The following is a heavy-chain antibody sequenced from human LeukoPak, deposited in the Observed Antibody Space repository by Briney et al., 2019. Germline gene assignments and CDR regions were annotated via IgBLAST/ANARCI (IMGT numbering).Heavy chain of an antibody. V-gene: IGHV4-61*02. D-gene: IGHD2-2*01. Sequence: SETLSLTCTVSGGSISSGSYYWSWIRQPAGKGLEWIGRIYTSGSTNYNPSLKSRVTISVDTSKNQFSLKLSSVTAADTAVYYCARDRHIVVVPAAMWFDPWGQGTLVTVSS. J-gene: IGHJ5*02. CDR1: GGSISSGSYY. CDR3: ARDRHIVVVPAAMWFDP. CDR2: IYTSGST.